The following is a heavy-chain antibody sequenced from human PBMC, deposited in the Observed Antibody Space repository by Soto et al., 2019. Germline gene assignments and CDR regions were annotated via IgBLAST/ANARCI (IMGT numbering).Heavy chain of an antibody. D-gene: IGHD3-3*01. CDR3: AKDRDFWSGYYRGDDAFDI. CDR2: IIPIFGTA. CDR1: GGTFSSYA. Sequence: GASVKVSCKAPGGTFSSYAISWVRQAPGQGLEWMGGIIPIFGTANYAQKFRGRVTITADESTSTGYMELSSLRAEDTAVYYCAKDRDFWSGYYRGDDAFDIWGQGTMVTVSS. V-gene: IGHV1-69*13. J-gene: IGHJ3*02.